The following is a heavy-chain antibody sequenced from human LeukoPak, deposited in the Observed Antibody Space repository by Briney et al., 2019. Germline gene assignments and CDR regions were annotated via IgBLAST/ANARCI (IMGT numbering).Heavy chain of an antibody. J-gene: IGHJ6*02. CDR3: ARDPTLWSGYDMDL. Sequence: ASVKVSCKASGYTFTAYYFHWVRQAPGQGLEWMGWINPNSGDTNYAQKFQGWVTMTRDTSISTIYMEVTRLKSDDTAVYYCARDPTLWSGYDMDLRGQGTTVTVSS. CDR1: GYTFTAYY. CDR2: INPNSGDT. V-gene: IGHV1-2*04. D-gene: IGHD5-18*01.